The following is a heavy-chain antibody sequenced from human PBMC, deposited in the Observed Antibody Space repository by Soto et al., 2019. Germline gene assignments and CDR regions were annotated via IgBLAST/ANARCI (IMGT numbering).Heavy chain of an antibody. D-gene: IGHD1-1*01. CDR1: GFAISRGYY. V-gene: IGHV4-38-2*02. CDR3: ARERVGTTFFDN. CDR2: IYPSVSS. Sequence: SETLSLTCNVSGFAISRGYYWSWVRQPPGKGLEWIGSIYPSVSSYHNPSLESRLTLSIDTSKNQFTLKLASVTAADTALYYGARERVGTTFFDNWGQGTKVTVSS. J-gene: IGHJ4*02.